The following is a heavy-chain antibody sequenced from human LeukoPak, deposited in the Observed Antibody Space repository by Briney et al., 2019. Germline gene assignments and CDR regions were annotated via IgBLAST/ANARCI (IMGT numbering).Heavy chain of an antibody. CDR3: ARDYTNYYYYGMDV. CDR1: GFTLSSYE. D-gene: IGHD4-11*01. Sequence: GGSLRLSCAASGFTLSSYEMNWVRQAPGKGLEWVSYTSSSGSITSYADSVKGRFTISRDNAKNSLYLQMNSLRAEDTAVYYCARDYTNYYYYGMDVWGQGTTVTVSS. V-gene: IGHV3-48*03. CDR2: TSSSGSIT. J-gene: IGHJ6*02.